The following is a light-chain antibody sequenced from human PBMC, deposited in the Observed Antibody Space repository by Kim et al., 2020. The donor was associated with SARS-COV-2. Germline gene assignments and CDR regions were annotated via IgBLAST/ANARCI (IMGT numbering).Light chain of an antibody. CDR2: DVS. Sequence: QSALTQPASVSGSPGQSITISCTGSSSDIGAYRYVSWYQQHPDKAPQLIISDVSKRPSGVSDRFSGSKSGNTASLTISGLQPEDAADYYCASYTYSKAWVFGGGTQLTVL. CDR1: SSDIGAYRY. V-gene: IGLV2-14*03. J-gene: IGLJ3*02. CDR3: ASYTYSKAWV.